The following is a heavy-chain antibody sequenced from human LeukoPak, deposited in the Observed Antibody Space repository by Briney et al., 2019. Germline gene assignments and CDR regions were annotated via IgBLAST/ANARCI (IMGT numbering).Heavy chain of an antibody. Sequence: GGSLRLSCAASAFTFNRYWMNWVGQAPGKGLEWVAGIEGEGTEKYYVESVKGRFTISRDNAKKSVYLQMNSLRADDTAVYYCARAITVVDSYWGQGTLVTVSS. CDR1: AFTFNRYW. J-gene: IGHJ4*02. CDR3: ARAITVVDSY. V-gene: IGHV3-7*01. CDR2: IEGEGTEK. D-gene: IGHD2-2*01.